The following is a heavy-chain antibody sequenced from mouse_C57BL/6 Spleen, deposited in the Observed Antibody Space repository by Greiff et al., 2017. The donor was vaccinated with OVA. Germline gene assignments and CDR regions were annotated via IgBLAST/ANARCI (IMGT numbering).Heavy chain of an antibody. J-gene: IGHJ4*01. Sequence: VQGVESGPGLVQPSQSLSITCTVSGFSLTSYGVHWVRQSPGKGLEWLGVIWRGGSTDYNAAFMSRLSITKDNSKSQVFFKMNSLQADDTAIYYCAKKDDYDEGHYAMDYWGQGTSVTVSS. CDR3: AKKDDYDEGHYAMDY. CDR2: IWRGGST. D-gene: IGHD2-4*01. V-gene: IGHV2-5*01. CDR1: GFSLTSYG.